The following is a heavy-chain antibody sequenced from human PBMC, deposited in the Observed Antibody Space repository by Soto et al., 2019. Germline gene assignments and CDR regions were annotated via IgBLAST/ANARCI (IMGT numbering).Heavy chain of an antibody. Sequence: QVQLVESGGGVGQPGRSLRLSCAASGFDFSSHAMHWVRQPPGKGPEWLATISFDGGDEFYADSVKGRFNISRDNSKRTLFLQMNRLTAEDTATYYCVIFCGGDCYNHWGQGTLVAVSS. J-gene: IGHJ4*02. V-gene: IGHV3-30-3*01. CDR1: GFDFSSHA. CDR2: ISFDGGDE. CDR3: VIFCGGDCYNH. D-gene: IGHD2-21*02.